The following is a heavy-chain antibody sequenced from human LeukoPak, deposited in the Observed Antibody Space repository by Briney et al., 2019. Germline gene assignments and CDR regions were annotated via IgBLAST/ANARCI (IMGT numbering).Heavy chain of an antibody. V-gene: IGHV3-23*01. CDR3: AKSANWNYYFDC. Sequence: GGSLRLSCAVSGFTFSSYAMSWVRQAPGKGLEWASRISSNGGSSYNVDSVKGRFTISRDNSKNTLYLQMNSLRAEDTAVYYCAKSANWNYYFDCWGQGTLVTVSS. J-gene: IGHJ4*02. CDR1: GFTFSSYA. CDR2: ISSNGGSS. D-gene: IGHD1-7*01.